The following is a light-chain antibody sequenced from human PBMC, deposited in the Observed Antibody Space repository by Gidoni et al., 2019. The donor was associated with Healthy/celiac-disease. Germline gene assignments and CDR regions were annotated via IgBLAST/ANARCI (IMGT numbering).Light chain of an antibody. V-gene: IGLV1-44*01. CDR2: SND. CDR1: SSNIGGTI. CDR3: AAWDASLTGWV. Sequence: QSVLTQPPSTSGTPGQRVTISCSGSSSNIGGTIVKWYKQLPGTAPRLLMYSNDQRPSGVLDRFSGSKSGTSASLAISGLQSEDEAAYYCAAWDASLTGWVFGGGTKLTVL. J-gene: IGLJ3*02.